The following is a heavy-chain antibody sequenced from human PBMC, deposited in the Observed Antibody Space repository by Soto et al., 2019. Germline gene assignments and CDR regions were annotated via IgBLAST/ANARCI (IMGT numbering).Heavy chain of an antibody. J-gene: IGHJ4*02. D-gene: IGHD1-26*01. V-gene: IGHV3-15*01. CDR1: GFTFRNVW. CDR2: VKSRSDGGTT. CDR3: TTAAGGMWGADY. Sequence: PGGSLRLSCAASGFTFRNVWMSWVRQAPGKGLEWVGRVKSRSDGGTTDYAAPVKGSFTVSRDDSQSTLSLQMDSLKIEDSAVYFCTTAAGGMWGADYWGQGTPVTVSS.